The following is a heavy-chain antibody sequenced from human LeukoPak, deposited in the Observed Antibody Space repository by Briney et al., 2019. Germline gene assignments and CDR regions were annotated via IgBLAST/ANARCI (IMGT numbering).Heavy chain of an antibody. Sequence: PGGSLRLSCAASGFTFDDYAMHWVRQAPGKGLEWVSGISWNSGSIGYADSVKGRFTISRDNAKNSLYLQMNSLRAKDTALYYCAKGAVAGREGSAFDIWGQGTMVTVSS. CDR2: ISWNSGSI. J-gene: IGHJ3*02. CDR3: AKGAVAGREGSAFDI. CDR1: GFTFDDYA. D-gene: IGHD6-19*01. V-gene: IGHV3-9*01.